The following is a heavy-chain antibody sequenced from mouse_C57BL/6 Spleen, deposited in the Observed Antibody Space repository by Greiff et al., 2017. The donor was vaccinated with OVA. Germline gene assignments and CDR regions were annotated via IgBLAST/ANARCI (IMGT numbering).Heavy chain of an antibody. Sequence: QVHVKQSGAELVRPGTSVKVSCKASGYAFTNYLIEWVKQRPGQGLEWIGVINPGSGGTNYNEKFKGKATLTADKSSSTAYMQLSSLTSEDSAVYFCARYGYGFFAYWGQGTLVTVSA. CDR2: INPGSGGT. J-gene: IGHJ3*01. V-gene: IGHV1-54*01. CDR1: GYAFTNYL. CDR3: ARYGYGFFAY. D-gene: IGHD2-2*01.